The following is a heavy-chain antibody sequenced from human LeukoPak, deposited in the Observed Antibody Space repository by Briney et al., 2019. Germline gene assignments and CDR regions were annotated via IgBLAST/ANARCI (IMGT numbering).Heavy chain of an antibody. Sequence: SVKVSCKASGGTFSSYAISWVRQAPGQGLEWMGRIIPIFGIANYAQKFQGRVTITADKSTSTAYMELSSLRSEDTAVYYCARGRVLLWFGERNWFDPWGQGTLVTVSS. J-gene: IGHJ5*02. CDR1: GGTFSSYA. CDR3: ARGRVLLWFGERNWFDP. V-gene: IGHV1-69*04. D-gene: IGHD3-10*01. CDR2: IIPIFGIA.